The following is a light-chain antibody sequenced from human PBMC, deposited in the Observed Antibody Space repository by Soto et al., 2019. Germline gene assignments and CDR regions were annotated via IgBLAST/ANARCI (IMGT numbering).Light chain of an antibody. CDR2: DAS. J-gene: IGKJ2*01. V-gene: IGKV3-20*01. Sequence: EVVLTQSPGTLSLSLGERATLSCRASQRVNSNSLAWYQQKPGQAPRLLIYDASNRATGIPDRFSGSGSGTDFTLTITRLEPEEFAVYYCQQYGTSPTTFGQGTKLET. CDR3: QQYGTSPTT. CDR1: QRVNSNS.